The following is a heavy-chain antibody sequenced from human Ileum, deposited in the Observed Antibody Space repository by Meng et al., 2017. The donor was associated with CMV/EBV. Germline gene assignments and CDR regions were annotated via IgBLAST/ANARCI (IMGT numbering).Heavy chain of an antibody. CDR3: TTVKGDCSSGFCYPVGLDS. CDR1: AY. Sequence: AYLSWVRQAPGNGLEWVGQIKSKGFGETTAYAAPVKGRFIISRDDSKNTVLLKMRSLKSEDTGTYFCTTVKGDCSSGFCYPVGLDSWGQGTLVTVSS. J-gene: IGHJ4*02. D-gene: IGHD2-15*01. CDR2: IKSKGFGETT. V-gene: IGHV3-15*01.